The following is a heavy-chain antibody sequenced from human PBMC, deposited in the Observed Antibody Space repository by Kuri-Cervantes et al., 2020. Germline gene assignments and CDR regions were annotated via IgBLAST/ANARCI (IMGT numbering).Heavy chain of an antibody. Sequence: GSLRLSCAVSGGSISSSNWWSWVRQPPGKGLEWIGEIYHSGGTNYNPSLKGRVTMSVDTSKNHFSLRLSSVTAADTAVYYCARATVAFDYWGQGTLVTVSS. CDR2: IYHSGGT. J-gene: IGHJ4*02. CDR3: ARATVAFDY. CDR1: GGSISSSNW. D-gene: IGHD4-23*01. V-gene: IGHV4-4*02.